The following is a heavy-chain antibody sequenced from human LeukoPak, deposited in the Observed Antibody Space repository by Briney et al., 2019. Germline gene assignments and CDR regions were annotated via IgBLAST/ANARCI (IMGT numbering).Heavy chain of an antibody. CDR3: VGGSGSY. Sequence: GGSLRLSCAASGFTFSSYAMSWVRQAPGKGLEWVAKIKQDGSEKYYVDSVKGRFTISRDNAKTSLYLQMNSLRAEDTAVYYCVGGSGSYWGQGTLVTVSS. CDR1: GFTFSSYA. J-gene: IGHJ4*02. CDR2: IKQDGSEK. D-gene: IGHD3-10*01. V-gene: IGHV3-7*01.